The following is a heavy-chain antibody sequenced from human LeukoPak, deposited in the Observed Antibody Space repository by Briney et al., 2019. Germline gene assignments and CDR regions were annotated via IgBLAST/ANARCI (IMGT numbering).Heavy chain of an antibody. Sequence: ASVKVSCKASGYTFTDNHIHWVRQAPGQGLDWMGWIDPNSGGTYYAQNFQGRVTMTRDTSISTAYVELSRLRSDDTAVYYCARERGISAFDIWGQGTVVTVSS. CDR3: ARERGISAFDI. D-gene: IGHD2-21*01. CDR1: GYTFTDNH. J-gene: IGHJ3*02. CDR2: IDPNSGGT. V-gene: IGHV1-2*02.